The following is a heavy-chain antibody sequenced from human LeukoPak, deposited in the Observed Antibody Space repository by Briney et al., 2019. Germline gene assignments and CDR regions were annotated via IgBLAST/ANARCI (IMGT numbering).Heavy chain of an antibody. V-gene: IGHV3-74*01. CDR3: ARRSSGSPPYYFGY. D-gene: IGHD1-26*01. CDR2: INSDGSST. Sequence: GGSLRLSCAASGLTFSSYWMHWVRQAPGKGLVWVSRINSDGSSTSYADSVRGRFTISRDNAKNTLYLQMDSLRAEDTAVYYCARRSSGSPPYYFGYWGQGTLVTVSS. CDR1: GLTFSSYW. J-gene: IGHJ4*02.